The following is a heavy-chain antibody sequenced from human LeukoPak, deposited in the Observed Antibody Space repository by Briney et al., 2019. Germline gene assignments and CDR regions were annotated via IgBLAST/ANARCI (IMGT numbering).Heavy chain of an antibody. CDR3: VRDWGNDREFDY. CDR2: ISSSGNTI. D-gene: IGHD3-16*02. J-gene: IGHJ4*02. CDR1: KFTFGDYG. Sequence: GGSLRLSCIASKFTFGDYGMNWVRQAPGKGLEWVSFISSSGNTIYYTDSVKGRFTISRDNAKNSVNLQMGSLREEDTAVYYCVRDWGNDREFDYWGQGTLVTVSS. V-gene: IGHV3-48*02.